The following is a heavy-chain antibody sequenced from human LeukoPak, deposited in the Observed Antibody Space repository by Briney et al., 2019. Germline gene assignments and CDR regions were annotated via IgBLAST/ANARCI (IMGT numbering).Heavy chain of an antibody. D-gene: IGHD6-13*01. V-gene: IGHV4-61*02. CDR3: AREQQLSVQH. Sequence: PSETLSLTCTVSGGSISGGSYYWSWIRQPAGKGLEWIGRIYTSGSTNYNPSLKSRVTISVDTSKNQFSLKLSSVTAADTAVYYCAREQQLSVQHWGQGTLVTVSS. J-gene: IGHJ1*01. CDR1: GGSISGGSYY. CDR2: IYTSGST.